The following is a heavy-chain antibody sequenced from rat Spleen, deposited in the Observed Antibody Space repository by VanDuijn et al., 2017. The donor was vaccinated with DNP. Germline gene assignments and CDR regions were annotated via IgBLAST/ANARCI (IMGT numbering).Heavy chain of an antibody. J-gene: IGHJ2*01. V-gene: IGHV5-31*01. CDR1: GFTFNKYW. D-gene: IGHD1-11*01. CDR2: ITTSGDST. CDR3: ARGGRSYFDY. Sequence: EVQLVESGGDLVQPGRSLKVSCVVSGFTFNKYWMTWIRQVPGKGLEWVASITTSGDSTYSPDSVKGRFTISRDNAKNTLYLQMNSLRSEDTATYYCARGGRSYFDYWCQGVMVTVSS.